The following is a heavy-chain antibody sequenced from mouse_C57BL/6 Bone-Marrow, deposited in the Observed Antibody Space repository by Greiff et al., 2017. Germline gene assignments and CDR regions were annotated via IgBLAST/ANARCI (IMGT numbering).Heavy chain of an antibody. Sequence: VQLQQSGAELVKPGASVKLSCTASGFNIKDYYIHWVKQRTEQGLEWIGRIDPEDGETKYAPKFQDKATITADTSSNTAYLQLSSLTSEEAAVYYFTITLIDYGTDYWGQGTTLTVSS. CDR1: GFNIKDYY. CDR3: TITLIDYGTDY. J-gene: IGHJ2*01. CDR2: IDPEDGET. D-gene: IGHD1-1*01. V-gene: IGHV14-2*01.